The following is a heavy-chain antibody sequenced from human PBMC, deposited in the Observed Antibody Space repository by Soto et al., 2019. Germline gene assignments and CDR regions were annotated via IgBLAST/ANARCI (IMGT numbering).Heavy chain of an antibody. CDR2: IFWDDDK. V-gene: IGHV2-5*02. J-gene: IGHJ4*02. Sequence: QITLKESGPTLVKPTQTLTLTCTFSGFSLSTSGVGVGWIRQPPGKALEWLAVIFWDDDKRYSPSLKDRLTITKDTCKNQVVLTMTNMDPADTATYYCAHRRYCSGGSCYDYWGQGTLVTVSS. CDR3: AHRRYCSGGSCYDY. CDR1: GFSLSTSGVG. D-gene: IGHD2-15*01.